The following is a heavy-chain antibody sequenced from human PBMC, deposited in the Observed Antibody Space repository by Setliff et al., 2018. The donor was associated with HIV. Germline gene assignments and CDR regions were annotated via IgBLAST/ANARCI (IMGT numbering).Heavy chain of an antibody. CDR2: ISAYNGDT. V-gene: IGHV1-18*01. CDR3: ATGARGDPFDI. Sequence: ASVKVSCKASGYTFTGYAISWVRQAPGQGLEWLGWISAYNGDTNYAQKVQGRVSMTIDTSTSTAYMELTSLRSEDTAVYYCATGARGDPFDIWGQGAMVTVSS. CDR1: GYTFTGYA. J-gene: IGHJ3*02. D-gene: IGHD3-16*01.